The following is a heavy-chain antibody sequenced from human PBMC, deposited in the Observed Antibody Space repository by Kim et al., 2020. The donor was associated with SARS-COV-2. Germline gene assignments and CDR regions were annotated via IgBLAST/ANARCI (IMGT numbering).Heavy chain of an antibody. J-gene: IGHJ3*02. D-gene: IGHD3-10*01. CDR3: AREGYYGSENGDI. V-gene: IGHV4-39*07. CDR2: IYYSGST. Sequence: SETLSLTCTVSGGSISSSSYYWGWIRQPPGKGLEWIGSIYYSGSTYYNPSLKSRVTISVDTSKNQFSLKLSSVTAADTAVYYCAREGYYGSENGDIWGQGTMVTVSS. CDR1: GGSISSSSYY.